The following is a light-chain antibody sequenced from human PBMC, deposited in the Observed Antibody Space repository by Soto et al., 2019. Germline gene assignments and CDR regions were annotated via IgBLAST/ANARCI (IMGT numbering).Light chain of an antibody. J-gene: IGKJ1*01. CDR1: QTISTY. V-gene: IGKV1-39*01. Sequence: DIQMTQSPSTLSVSVGDRVTVTCRASQTISTYLNWYQQKPGKAPKLLIYGASSLQSGVPSRFSGSGSGTEFTLTISSLQPEDFGTYYCQQSFGTPRTFGQGTKVDIK. CDR3: QQSFGTPRT. CDR2: GAS.